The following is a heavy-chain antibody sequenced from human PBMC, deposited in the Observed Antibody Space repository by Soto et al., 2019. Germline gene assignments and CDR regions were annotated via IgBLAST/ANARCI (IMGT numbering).Heavy chain of an antibody. CDR1: GGSISSGDYY. CDR2: IYYSGST. D-gene: IGHD3-22*01. CDR3: ARDQGLLPYWYFDL. V-gene: IGHV4-30-4*01. J-gene: IGHJ2*01. Sequence: PSETLSLTCTVSGGSISSGDYYWSWIRQPPGKGLEWIGYIYYSGSTYYNPSLKSRVTISVDTSKNQFSLKLSSVTAADTAVYYCARDQGLLPYWYFDLGGRGTLVTVSS.